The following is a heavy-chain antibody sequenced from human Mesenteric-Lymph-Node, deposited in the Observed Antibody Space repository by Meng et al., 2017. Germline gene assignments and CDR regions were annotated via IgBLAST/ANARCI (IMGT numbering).Heavy chain of an antibody. CDR2: INWNGGST. D-gene: IGHD1-26*01. CDR3: ARHSKWAFDY. J-gene: IGHJ4*02. V-gene: IGHV3-20*04. CDR1: GFTFDDYG. Sequence: GESLKISCAASGFTFDDYGMSWVRQAPGKGLEWVSGINWNGGSTGYADSVKGRFTISRDNAKNSLYLQMNSLRAEDTAVYYCARHSKWAFDYWGQGSLVTVSS.